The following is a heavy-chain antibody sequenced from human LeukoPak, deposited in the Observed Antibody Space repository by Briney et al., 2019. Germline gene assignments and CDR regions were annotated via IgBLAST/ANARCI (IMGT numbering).Heavy chain of an antibody. D-gene: IGHD6-19*01. CDR1: GYTFTNYG. CDR3: ARDLKMAYSSGRYSWGTGSSNDF. CDR2: ISGYNGNT. V-gene: IGHV1-18*01. J-gene: IGHJ4*02. Sequence: ASVKVSCKASGYTFTNYGISWVRQAPGQGLEWMGWISGYNGNTYYQQKFQGRITMTTDTSTSTSYMELRSLRSDDTAVYYCARDLKMAYSSGRYSWGTGSSNDFWGQGTLVTVSS.